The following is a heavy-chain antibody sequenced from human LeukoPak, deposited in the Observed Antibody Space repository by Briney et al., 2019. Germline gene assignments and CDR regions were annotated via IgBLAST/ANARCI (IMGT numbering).Heavy chain of an antibody. Sequence: GASVKVSCKASGYTFTSYGISWVRQAPGQGLEWMGIINPSGGSTTYAQKFQGRVTMTRDTSTSTVYMELSSLRSDDTAVYFCAREAGIGTWIGYCSGDNCRTRFDYWGRGTLVTVSS. CDR3: AREAGIGTWIGYCSGDNCRTRFDY. CDR1: GYTFTSYG. CDR2: INPSGGST. J-gene: IGHJ4*02. V-gene: IGHV1-46*01. D-gene: IGHD2-15*01.